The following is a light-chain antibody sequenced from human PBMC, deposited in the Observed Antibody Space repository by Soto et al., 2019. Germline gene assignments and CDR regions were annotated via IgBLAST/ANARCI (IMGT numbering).Light chain of an antibody. CDR2: GAS. J-gene: IGKJ1*01. V-gene: IGKV3-20*01. Sequence: EIVLTQSPGTLSLSPGERATLSCRASQSVSSSYLAWYQQKPGQAPRLLIYGASSRATGIPDRFSGSGAGTDFTLPISRLEPEDLAGYYCQQYGRSPGTFGQGTKVEIK. CDR3: QQYGRSPGT. CDR1: QSVSSSY.